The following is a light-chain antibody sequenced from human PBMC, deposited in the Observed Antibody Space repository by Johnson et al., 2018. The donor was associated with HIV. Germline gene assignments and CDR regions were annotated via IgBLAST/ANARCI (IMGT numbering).Light chain of an antibody. Sequence: QSVLTQPPSASAAPGQMVSISCSGSSSNIGKNYVSWYQQFPGTAPKLLIHENNKRPSGIPDRFSGSKSGTSATLGIAGLQTGDEADYYCGTWDNSLSTGAVFGTGTKVTVL. CDR2: ENN. CDR3: GTWDNSLSTGAV. J-gene: IGLJ1*01. V-gene: IGLV1-51*02. CDR1: SSNIGKNY.